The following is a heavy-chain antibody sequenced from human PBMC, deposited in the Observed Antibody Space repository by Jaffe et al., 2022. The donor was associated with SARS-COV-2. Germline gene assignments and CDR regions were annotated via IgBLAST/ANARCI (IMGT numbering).Heavy chain of an antibody. CDR3: ARLDSRGYYYYGMDV. CDR1: GYSFTTYW. D-gene: IGHD6-25*01. CDR2: MYPGDSDT. V-gene: IGHV5-51*01. Sequence: EVQLVQSGAEVKKPGESLKISCKGSGYSFTTYWIGWVRQMPGKGLEWMGIMYPGDSDTRYSPSFQGQVTISADKSISTAYLQWSSLKASDTAMYYCARLDSRGYYYYGMDVWGQGTTVTVSS. J-gene: IGHJ6*02.